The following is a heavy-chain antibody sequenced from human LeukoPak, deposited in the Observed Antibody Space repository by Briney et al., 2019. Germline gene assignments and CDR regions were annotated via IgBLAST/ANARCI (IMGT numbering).Heavy chain of an antibody. D-gene: IGHD5-12*01. V-gene: IGHV3-30*04. Sequence: EPGRSLRLSCAASGFTFSSYAMHWVRQAPGKGLEWVAVISYDGSNKYYADSVKGRFTISRDNSKNTLYLQMNSLRAEDTAVYYCARGPTSGSAAFDYWGQGTLVTVSS. CDR1: GFTFSSYA. CDR2: ISYDGSNK. J-gene: IGHJ4*02. CDR3: ARGPTSGSAAFDY.